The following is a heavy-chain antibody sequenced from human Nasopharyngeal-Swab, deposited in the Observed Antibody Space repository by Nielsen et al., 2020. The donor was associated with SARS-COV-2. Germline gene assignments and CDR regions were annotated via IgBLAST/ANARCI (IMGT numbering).Heavy chain of an antibody. V-gene: IGHV3-23*01. CDR1: GFTFSSYA. Sequence: GESLKISCAASGFTFSSYAMSWVRQAPGKGLEWVPAISGSGGSTYYADSVKGRFTISRDNSKNTLYLQMNSLRAEDTAVYYCAKADTAMVGYNWCDPRGQGTLVTVSS. CDR3: AKADTAMVGYNWCDP. D-gene: IGHD5-18*01. CDR2: ISGSGGST. J-gene: IGHJ5*02.